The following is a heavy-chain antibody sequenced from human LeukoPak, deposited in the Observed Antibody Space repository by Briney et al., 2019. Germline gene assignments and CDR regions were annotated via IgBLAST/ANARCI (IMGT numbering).Heavy chain of an antibody. Sequence: GGSLRLSCVASGFTFRNYDMSWVRQAPGKGLDWVSAISGSAGSTNYADSVKGRFTISRDNSKNTLYLQMNSLRADDTAVYYCARDLSPYYYDSSGYFPDAFDIWGQGTMVTVSS. CDR1: GFTFRNYD. CDR2: ISGSAGST. J-gene: IGHJ3*02. V-gene: IGHV3-23*01. CDR3: ARDLSPYYYDSSGYFPDAFDI. D-gene: IGHD3-22*01.